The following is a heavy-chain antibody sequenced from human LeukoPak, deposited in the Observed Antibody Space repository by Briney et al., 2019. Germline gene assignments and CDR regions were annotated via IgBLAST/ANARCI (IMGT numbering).Heavy chain of an antibody. CDR1: GGSFSGYY. CDR3: ARSMVLIAAAGKGFDY. V-gene: IGHV4-34*01. D-gene: IGHD6-13*01. CDR2: INHSGST. Sequence: TSETLSLTCAVYGGSFSGYYWSWIRQPPGKGLEWIGEINHSGSTNYNPSLKSRVTISVDTSKNQFSLKVSSVTAADTAVYYCARSMVLIAAAGKGFDYWGQGTLVTVSS. J-gene: IGHJ4*02.